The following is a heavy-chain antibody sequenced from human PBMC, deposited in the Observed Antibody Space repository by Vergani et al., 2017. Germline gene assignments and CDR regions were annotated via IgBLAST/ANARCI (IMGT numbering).Heavy chain of an antibody. CDR1: GGSISSGSYY. D-gene: IGHD3-3*01. CDR3: ARGPDFWSGYPAEGPYYGMDV. Sequence: QVQLQESGPGLVKPSQTLSLTCTVSGGSISSGSYYWSWIRQPAGKGLEWIGRIYTSGSTNYNPSLKSRVTISVDTSKNQFSLKLSSVTAADTAVYYCARGPDFWSGYPAEGPYYGMDVWGQGTTVTVSS. V-gene: IGHV4-61*02. J-gene: IGHJ6*02. CDR2: IYTSGST.